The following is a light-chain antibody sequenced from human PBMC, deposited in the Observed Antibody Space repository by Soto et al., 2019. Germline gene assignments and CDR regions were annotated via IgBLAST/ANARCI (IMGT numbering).Light chain of an antibody. CDR1: PSVSSN. J-gene: IGKJ1*01. CDR2: GAS. V-gene: IGKV3-15*01. CDR3: HQHNTWLT. Sequence: EVVMTQSPAALSVSPGERATLSCRASPSVSSNLAWYQQKPGQAPRLLIYGASTRAAGIPARFSGSGSGKDFTLTSAGLQSEDFGVYYCHQHNTWLTFGQGTKVEIK.